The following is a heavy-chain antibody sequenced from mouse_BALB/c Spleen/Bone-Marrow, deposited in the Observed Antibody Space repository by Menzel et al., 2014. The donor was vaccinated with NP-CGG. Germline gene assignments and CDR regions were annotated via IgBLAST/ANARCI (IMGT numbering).Heavy chain of an antibody. CDR2: INPGSGGA. D-gene: IGHD3-1*01. Sequence: QVQLQQSGAELVRPGTSVKVSCKASGYAFTNYLIEWVKQRPGQGLEWIGVINPGSGGANYNEKFKGKATLTADKSSSTAYMQLSSLTSDDSAVYFCAREWKARAVDYWGQGTTLTVSS. CDR3: AREWKARAVDY. CDR1: GYAFTNYL. V-gene: IGHV1-54*01. J-gene: IGHJ2*01.